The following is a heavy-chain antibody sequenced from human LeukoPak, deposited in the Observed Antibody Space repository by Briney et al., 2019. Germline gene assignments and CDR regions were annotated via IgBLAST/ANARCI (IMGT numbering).Heavy chain of an antibody. V-gene: IGHV4-59*01. CDR1: GGSISSYY. D-gene: IGHD2-2*01. J-gene: IGHJ5*02. CDR2: IYYSGST. CDR3: ARRLTQYDCFDP. Sequence: KSSETLSLTCTVSGGSISSYYWSWIRQPPGKGLEWIGYIYYSGSTNYNPSLKSRVTISVDTSKNQFSLKLSSVTAADTAVYYCARRLTQYDCFDPWGQGILVTVSS.